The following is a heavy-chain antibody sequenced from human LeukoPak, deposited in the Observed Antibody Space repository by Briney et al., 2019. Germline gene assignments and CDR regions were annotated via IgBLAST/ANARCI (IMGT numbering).Heavy chain of an antibody. CDR1: GFXFINYY. Sequence: ASVKVSCKASGFXFINYYIHWVRQAPGQGLEWLGIINLSGGSTHYPQKFQDRVTMTRDTSTSTVYMGLSSLRSEDTAVYYCARRGYGSGSYEDYWGQGTLVTVSS. CDR2: INLSGGST. D-gene: IGHD3-10*01. J-gene: IGHJ4*02. CDR3: ARRGYGSGSYEDY. V-gene: IGHV1-46*01.